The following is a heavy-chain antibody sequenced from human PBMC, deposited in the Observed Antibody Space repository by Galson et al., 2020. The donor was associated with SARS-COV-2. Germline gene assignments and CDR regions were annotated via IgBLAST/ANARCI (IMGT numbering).Heavy chain of an antibody. D-gene: IGHD2-2*01. CDR1: GYTFTGYY. Sequence: ASVKVSCKASGYTFTGYYMHWVRQAPGQGLEWMGWINPNSGGTNYAQKFQGRVTMTRDTSISTAYMELSRLRSDDTAVYYCAREREDLGYCSSTSCYPLDLWGRGTLVTVSS. CDR3: AREREDLGYCSSTSCYPLDL. J-gene: IGHJ2*01. V-gene: IGHV1-2*02. CDR2: INPNSGGT.